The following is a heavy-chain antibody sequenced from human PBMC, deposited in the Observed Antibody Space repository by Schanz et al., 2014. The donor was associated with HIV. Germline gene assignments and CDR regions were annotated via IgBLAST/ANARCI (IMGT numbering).Heavy chain of an antibody. V-gene: IGHV3-33*01. J-gene: IGHJ6*02. D-gene: IGHD3-10*01. CDR1: GFTFSSYG. CDR3: AREDGWFGDIYYFGLDV. CDR2: IWYGGSNK. Sequence: QVQLVESGGGVVQPGRSPRLSCAASGFTFSSYGMHWVRQAPGKGLEWVAVIWYGGSNKYYADSVKGRFTISRDNAKNSLYLQMNTLRAEDTAVYYCAREDGWFGDIYYFGLDVWGRGTTVTVSS.